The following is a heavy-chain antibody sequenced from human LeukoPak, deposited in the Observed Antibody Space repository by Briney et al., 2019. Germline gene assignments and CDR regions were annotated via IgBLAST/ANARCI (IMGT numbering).Heavy chain of an antibody. CDR3: ARDRYDILTGRNWFDP. J-gene: IGHJ5*02. Sequence: SETLSLTCTVSGGSISSGGYYWSWIRQHPGKGLEWIWYIYYSGSTYYNPSLKSRVTISVDTSKNQFSLKLSSVTAADTAVYYCARDRYDILTGRNWFDPWGQGTLVTVSS. CDR1: GGSISSGGYY. CDR2: IYYSGST. D-gene: IGHD3-9*01. V-gene: IGHV4-31*03.